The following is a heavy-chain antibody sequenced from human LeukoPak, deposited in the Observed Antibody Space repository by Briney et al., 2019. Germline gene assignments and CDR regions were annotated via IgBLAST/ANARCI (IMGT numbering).Heavy chain of an antibody. CDR2: TRNKANSYTT. Sequence: GGSLRLSCAASGFTFSDHYMDWVRQAPGKGLEWVGRTRNKANSYTTEYAASVKGRFTISRDDSKNSLYLQMNSLKTEDTAVYYRARGGYGDYAPGYWGQGTLVTVSS. V-gene: IGHV3-72*01. J-gene: IGHJ4*02. CDR3: ARGGYGDYAPGY. CDR1: GFTFSDHY. D-gene: IGHD4-17*01.